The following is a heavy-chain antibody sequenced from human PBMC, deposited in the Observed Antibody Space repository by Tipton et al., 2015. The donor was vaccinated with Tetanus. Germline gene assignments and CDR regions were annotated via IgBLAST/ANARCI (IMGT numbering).Heavy chain of an antibody. CDR2: ISSSGSTI. V-gene: IGHV3-11*01. D-gene: IGHD2-8*01. CDR1: GFTFSDYY. J-gene: IGHJ6*02. CDR3: ARRYCTNGVCYVYGMDV. Sequence: SLRLSCAASGFTFSDYYMSWIRQAPGKGLEWVSYISSSGSTIYYADSVKGRFTISRDNAKNSLYLQMNSLRAEDTAVYYCARRYCTNGVCYVYGMDVWGQGTTVTVSS.